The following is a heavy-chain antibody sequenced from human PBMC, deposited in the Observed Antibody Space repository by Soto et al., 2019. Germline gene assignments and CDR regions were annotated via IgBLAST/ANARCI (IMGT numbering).Heavy chain of an antibody. Sequence: GESLKISCKGSGYSFTSYWIGWVREMPGKGLEWMGIIYPGDSDTRYSPSFQGQVTISTDKSISTAYLQWSSLKASDTAMYYCARHGWLQIEEDGMDVWGQGTTVTVSS. D-gene: IGHD5-12*01. CDR1: GYSFTSYW. J-gene: IGHJ6*02. CDR3: ARHGWLQIEEDGMDV. V-gene: IGHV5-51*01. CDR2: IYPGDSDT.